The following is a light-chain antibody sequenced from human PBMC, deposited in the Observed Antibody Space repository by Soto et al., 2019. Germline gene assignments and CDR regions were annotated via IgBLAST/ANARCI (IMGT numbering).Light chain of an antibody. CDR3: SSYTSSSSWV. CDR1: SSDVGGYNY. CDR2: DVS. Sequence: QSALTQPASVSGSTGQSITISCTGTSSDVGGYNYVSWYQQHPGKAPKLMIYDVSNRPSGVSNRFSGSKSGNTASLTISGLQAEDEADYYCSSYTSSSSWVFGGGTKVTVL. J-gene: IGLJ3*02. V-gene: IGLV2-14*01.